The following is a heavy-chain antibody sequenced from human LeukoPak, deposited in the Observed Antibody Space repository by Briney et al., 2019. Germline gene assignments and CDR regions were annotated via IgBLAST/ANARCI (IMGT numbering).Heavy chain of an antibody. CDR2: ISTYTGNT. Sequence: ASVKVSCKASGYTFTSYGISWVRQAPGQGLEWLGWISTYTGNTNFAQNLQGRVTMTTETSTNTAYMELRSLRSDDTAVYYCAREDGKAESDYWGQGTLVTVSS. CDR3: AREDGKAESDY. J-gene: IGHJ4*02. CDR1: GYTFTSYG. D-gene: IGHD1-14*01. V-gene: IGHV1-18*01.